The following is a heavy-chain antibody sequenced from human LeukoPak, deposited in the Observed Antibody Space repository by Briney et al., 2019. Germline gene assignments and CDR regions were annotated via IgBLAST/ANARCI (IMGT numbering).Heavy chain of an antibody. V-gene: IGHV3-66*01. D-gene: IGHD3-9*01. J-gene: IGHJ3*02. CDR1: GFIVSSNY. CDR2: IYSGGST. CDR3: ARDHSILTGYDAFDI. Sequence: GGSLRLSCAASGFIVSSNYMSWVRQAPGKGLEWVSIIYSGGSTYYADSVKGRFTISRDNSKNTLYLQMNSLRAEDTAVYYCARDHSILTGYDAFDIWGQGTMVTVSS.